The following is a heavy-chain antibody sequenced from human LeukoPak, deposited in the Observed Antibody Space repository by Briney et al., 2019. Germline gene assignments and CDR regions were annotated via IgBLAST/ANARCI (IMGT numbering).Heavy chain of an antibody. CDR2: IYYSGNT. V-gene: IGHV4-59*01. D-gene: IGHD1-1*01. CDR3: TRDVGTYAFDI. CDR1: GGSISNYY. Sequence: SETLSLTCTVSGGSISNYYWSWIRQPSGKGLECIGYIYYSGNTNYNPSLKSRVTISVHTSKNQFSLKLSSVTAADTAVYYCTRDVGTYAFDIWGQGTMVTVSS. J-gene: IGHJ3*02.